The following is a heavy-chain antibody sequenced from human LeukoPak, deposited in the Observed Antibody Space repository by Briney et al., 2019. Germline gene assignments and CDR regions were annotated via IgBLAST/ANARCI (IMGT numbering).Heavy chain of an antibody. CDR1: GGTFSSYA. Sequence: RASVKVSCKASGGTFSSYAIGWVRQAPGQGLEWMGGIIPIFGTANYAQKFRGRVTITADESTSTAYMELSSLRSEDTAVYYCARGGDGDILTGYWPGDYWGQGTLVTVSS. V-gene: IGHV1-69*01. J-gene: IGHJ4*02. CDR2: IIPIFGTA. D-gene: IGHD3-9*01. CDR3: ARGGDGDILTGYWPGDY.